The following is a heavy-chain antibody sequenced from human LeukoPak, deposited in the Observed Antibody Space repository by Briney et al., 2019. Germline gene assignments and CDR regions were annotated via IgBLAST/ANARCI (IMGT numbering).Heavy chain of an antibody. CDR3: ARAVGGVGDAFDI. CDR2: IYYSGIT. V-gene: IGHV4-59*01. D-gene: IGHD1-26*01. J-gene: IGHJ3*02. CDR1: GGSISSFY. Sequence: SETLSLTCTVSGGSISSFYWSWIRQPPGKGLEWIGYIYYSGITNYNPSLKSRVTISVDTSKNQFSLNLSSVTAADTAVYFCARAVGGVGDAFDIWGQGTMVTVSS.